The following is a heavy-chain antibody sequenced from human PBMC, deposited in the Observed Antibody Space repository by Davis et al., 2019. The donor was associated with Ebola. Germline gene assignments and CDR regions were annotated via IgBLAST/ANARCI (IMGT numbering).Heavy chain of an antibody. J-gene: IGHJ4*02. CDR2: IKQDGSEK. CDR1: GFTFSSYW. Sequence: GGSLRLSCAASGFTFSSYWMSWVRQAPGKGLEWVANIKQDGSEKYYVDSVKGRFTISRDNAKNSLYLQMNSLRAEDTAVYYCARLRYFDWTYFDYWGQGTLVTVSS. CDR3: ARLRYFDWTYFDY. D-gene: IGHD3-9*01. V-gene: IGHV3-7*01.